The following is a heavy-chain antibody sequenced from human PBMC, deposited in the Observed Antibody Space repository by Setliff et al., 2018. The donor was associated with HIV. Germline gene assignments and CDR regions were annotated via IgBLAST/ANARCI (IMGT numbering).Heavy chain of an antibody. V-gene: IGHV2-5*02. CDR1: GFLFSTNRVG. Sequence: SGPTLVNPTQTLTLTCTFSGFLFSTNRVGVGWIRQPPGKALEWLALIYWDDDKRYSPSLKSRLTITKGTSKNQVVLTMTNMDPVDTATYYCAHNINWGSDRYFDLWGRGTLVTVSS. J-gene: IGHJ2*01. CDR3: AHNINWGSDRYFDL. D-gene: IGHD7-27*01. CDR2: IYWDDDK.